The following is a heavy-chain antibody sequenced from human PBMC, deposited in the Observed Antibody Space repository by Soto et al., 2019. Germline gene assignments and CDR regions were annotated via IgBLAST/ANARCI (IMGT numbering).Heavy chain of an antibody. CDR1: GSSPDPLT. CDR3: AVSSPDIVVLPSSIYFTS. J-gene: IGHJ4*02. Sequence: GGSLRLSCVASGSSPDPLTMHWVRELPGKGLEWVAGLSWDRSTVAYADSVQGRFTISRDHAKNSVDLLMDSLRPDDTALYFCAVSSPDIVVLPSSIYFTSWGPGTQVTVSS. D-gene: IGHD2-15*01. V-gene: IGHV3-9*02. CDR2: LSWDRSTV.